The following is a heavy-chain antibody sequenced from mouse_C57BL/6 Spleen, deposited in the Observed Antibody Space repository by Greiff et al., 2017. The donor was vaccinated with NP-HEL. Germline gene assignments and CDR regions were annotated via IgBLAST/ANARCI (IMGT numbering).Heavy chain of an antibody. CDR1: GYTFTSYT. CDR3: ARRGSFLDGYFDV. V-gene: IGHV1-4*01. Sequence: QVQLQQSGAELARPGASVKMSCKASGYTFTSYTLHWVKQRPGQGLEWIGYINPSSGYTKYNQKFKDKATLTADKSSSTAYMQLSSLTSEDSAVYYCARRGSFLDGYFDVWGTGTTVTVSS. J-gene: IGHJ1*03. CDR2: INPSSGYT.